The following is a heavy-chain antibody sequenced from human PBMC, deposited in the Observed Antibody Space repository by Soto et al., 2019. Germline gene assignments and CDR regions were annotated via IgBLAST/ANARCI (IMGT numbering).Heavy chain of an antibody. V-gene: IGHV1-46*01. CDR1: GYTFTSYY. Sequence: QVQLVQSGAEVKKPGASVKVSCKASGYTFTSYYMHWVRQAPGQGLEWMGIINPSGGSTSYAQKFQGRVTMTRDTSTSTVYMELSSLRSEDTAVYYCARDQFVATITSYPTQDYWGQGTLVTVSS. J-gene: IGHJ4*02. D-gene: IGHD5-12*01. CDR3: ARDQFVATITSYPTQDY. CDR2: INPSGGST.